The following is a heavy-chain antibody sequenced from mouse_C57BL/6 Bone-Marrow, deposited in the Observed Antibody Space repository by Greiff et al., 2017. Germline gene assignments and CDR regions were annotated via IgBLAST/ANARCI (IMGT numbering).Heavy chain of an antibody. D-gene: IGHD2-4*01. V-gene: IGHV1-26*01. J-gene: IGHJ2*01. CDR2: INPNNGGT. CDR1: GYTFTDYY. Sequence: EVQLQQSGPELVKPGASVKISCKASGYTFTDYYMNWVKQSHGKSLEWIGDINPNNGGTSYNQKFKGKATLTVDKSSSTADMELRSLTSEDSAVYYCARGDYDVDYWGQGTTLTVSS. CDR3: ARGDYDVDY.